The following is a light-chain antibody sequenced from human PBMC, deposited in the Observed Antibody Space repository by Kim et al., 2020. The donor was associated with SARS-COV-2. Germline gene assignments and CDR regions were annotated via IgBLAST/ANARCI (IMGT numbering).Light chain of an antibody. CDR2: AAS. CDR1: QSISNY. Sequence: SVGDRVTISCRASQSISNYLNWYQKKPGKAPKLLIYAASNLQRGVPSRFSGRGSGTDFTLTIISLQPEDFATYYCQQSYTIPLFTFGPGTKVDIK. J-gene: IGKJ3*01. V-gene: IGKV1-39*01. CDR3: QQSYTIPLFT.